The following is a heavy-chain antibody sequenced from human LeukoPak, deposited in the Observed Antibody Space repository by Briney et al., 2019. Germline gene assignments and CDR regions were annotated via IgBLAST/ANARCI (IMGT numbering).Heavy chain of an antibody. J-gene: IGHJ4*02. V-gene: IGHV3-53*01. D-gene: IGHD3-10*01. CDR3: ARDYYGSARNFDY. CDR1: GFTVSSNS. Sequence: PPGGSLRLSCTVSGFTVSSNSMSWVRQAPGKGLEWVSFIYSDNTHYSDSVKGRFTISRDNAKNSLYLQMNSLRAEDTAVYYCARDYYGSARNFDYWGQGTLVTVSS. CDR2: IYSDNT.